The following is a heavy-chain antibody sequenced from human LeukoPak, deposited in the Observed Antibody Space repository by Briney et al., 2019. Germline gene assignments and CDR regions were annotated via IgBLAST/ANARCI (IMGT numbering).Heavy chain of an antibody. V-gene: IGHV3-23*01. CDR1: GFPLCRYG. Sequence: GGSLTLSCAASGFPLCRYGMSWVRQAPGKGLEWLSGIIGRGVTTYSADSVKGRFTISRNNSKSTLWRQMYSLKVEDTAVYYCARHGSRRNYFDPLDSWGQGTLVTVSS. CDR2: IIGRGVTT. J-gene: IGHJ5*01. D-gene: IGHD1-7*01. CDR3: ARHGSRRNYFDPLDS.